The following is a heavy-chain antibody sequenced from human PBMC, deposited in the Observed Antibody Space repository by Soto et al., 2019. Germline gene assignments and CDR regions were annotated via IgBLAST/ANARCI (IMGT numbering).Heavy chain of an antibody. J-gene: IGHJ5*02. CDR2: IDWDDDK. CDR1: GFSLTTSGMR. V-gene: IGHV2-70*04. CDR3: ARTRDWNDVNWFDP. D-gene: IGHD1-1*01. Sequence: GPTLVNPTQTLTLTCTFSGFSLTTSGMRVAWIRQPPGKALEWLARIDWDDDKFYSTSLQTRLTISKDTSKNQVVLTMTNMDPMDTATYYWARTRDWNDVNWFDPWVQGTLVTVSS.